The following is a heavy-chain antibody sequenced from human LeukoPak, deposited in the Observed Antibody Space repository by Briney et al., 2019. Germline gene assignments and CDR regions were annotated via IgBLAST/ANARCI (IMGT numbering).Heavy chain of an antibody. J-gene: IGHJ4*02. D-gene: IGHD5-18*01. CDR3: ARLTQLWSEHDY. CDR2: ISSSGSTI. Sequence: GGSLRLSCATSGFTFSDYYMSWIRQAPGKGLEWVSYISSSGSTIYYADSVKGRFTISRDNAKNSLYLQMNSLRAEDTAVYYCARLTQLWSEHDYWGQGTLVTVSS. CDR1: GFTFSDYY. V-gene: IGHV3-11*04.